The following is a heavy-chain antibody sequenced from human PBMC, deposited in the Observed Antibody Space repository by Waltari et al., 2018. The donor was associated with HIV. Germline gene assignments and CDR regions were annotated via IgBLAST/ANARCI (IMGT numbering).Heavy chain of an antibody. J-gene: IGHJ4*02. D-gene: IGHD1-26*01. CDR2: GRPLDTGT. V-gene: IGHV1-2*04. Sequence: QVQLVQSGAEIKKPGASVKVACRTSGYTFPAYNIHWLRQAPGAGLEWMGWGRPLDTGTHYAHEFQGWISMTSDSSTETVYMVLDRLRSEYTAIYFCARAESTTWANLDFWGQGTLVSVSS. CDR1: GYTFPAYN. CDR3: ARAESTTWANLDF.